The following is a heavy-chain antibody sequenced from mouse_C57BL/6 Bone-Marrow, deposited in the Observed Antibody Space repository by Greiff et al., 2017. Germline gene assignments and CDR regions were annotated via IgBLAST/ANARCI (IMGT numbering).Heavy chain of an antibody. CDR2: INPNYGTT. D-gene: IGHD1-1*01. Sequence: EVKLMESGPELVKPGASVKISCKASGYSFTDYNMNWVKQSNGKSLEWIGVINPNYGTTSYNQKFKGKATLTVDQSSSTAYMQLNSLTSEDSAVYYCARSGYYGSSYFYYFDYWGQGTTLTVSS. CDR3: ARSGYYGSSYFYYFDY. CDR1: GYSFTDYN. J-gene: IGHJ2*01. V-gene: IGHV1-39*01.